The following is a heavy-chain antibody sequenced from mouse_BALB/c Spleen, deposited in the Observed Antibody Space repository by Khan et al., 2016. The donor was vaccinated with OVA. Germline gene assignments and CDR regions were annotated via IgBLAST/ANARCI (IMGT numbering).Heavy chain of an antibody. CDR2: INPYNDGT. V-gene: IGHV1S136*01. CDR3: AREGFYDWFFDV. Sequence: EVELVESGPELVKPGASVKMSCKASGYTFTSYVMHWVKQKPGQGLEWIGYINPYNDGTKYNEKFKGKATLTSDKSSSTAYMEVSRLTSEDSAVYNCAREGFYDWFFDVWGAGTTVTVSS. J-gene: IGHJ1*01. D-gene: IGHD1-1*01. CDR1: GYTFTSYV.